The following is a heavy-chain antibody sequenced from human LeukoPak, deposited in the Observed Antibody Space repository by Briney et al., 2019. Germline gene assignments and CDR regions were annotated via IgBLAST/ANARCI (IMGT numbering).Heavy chain of an antibody. CDR3: ARARRWNAAVEGWWFDP. Sequence: PSETLSLTCTVSGGSISSGSYYWSWIRQPAGKGLEWIGRIYTSGSTNYNPSLKSRVTISVDTSKNQFSLKLSSVTAADTAVYYCARARRWNAAVEGWWFDPWGQGTLVTVSS. V-gene: IGHV4-61*02. D-gene: IGHD1-1*01. CDR1: GGSISSGSYY. CDR2: IYTSGST. J-gene: IGHJ5*02.